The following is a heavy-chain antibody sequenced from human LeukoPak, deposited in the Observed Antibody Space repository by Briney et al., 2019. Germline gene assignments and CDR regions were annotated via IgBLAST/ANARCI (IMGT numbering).Heavy chain of an antibody. Sequence: GASVKVSCKASGYTFTSYGISWVRQAPGQGLEWMGWISAYNGNTNYAQKFQGRVTMTRDTSISTAYMELSRLRSDDTAVYYCARDSRKQGYSYGFGYWGQGTLVTVSS. J-gene: IGHJ4*02. D-gene: IGHD5-18*01. V-gene: IGHV1-18*01. CDR1: GYTFTSYG. CDR3: ARDSRKQGYSYGFGY. CDR2: ISAYNGNT.